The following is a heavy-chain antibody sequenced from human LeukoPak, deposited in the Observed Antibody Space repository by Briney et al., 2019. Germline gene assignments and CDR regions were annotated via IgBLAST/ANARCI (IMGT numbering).Heavy chain of an antibody. Sequence: GGSLRLSCAASGFTFSRYSMTWVRQAPGKGLEWVSSFTSMSRTIYYADSVKGRFTISGDDAKESLYLQMNSLRAEDTAIYYCARQSSGIAATDKIDYWGQGALVTVSS. CDR3: ARQSSGIAATDKIDY. V-gene: IGHV3-21*01. J-gene: IGHJ4*02. CDR1: GFTFSRYS. D-gene: IGHD6-13*01. CDR2: FTSMSRTI.